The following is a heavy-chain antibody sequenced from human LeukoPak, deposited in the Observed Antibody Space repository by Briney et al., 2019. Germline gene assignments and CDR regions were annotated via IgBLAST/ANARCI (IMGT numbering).Heavy chain of an antibody. V-gene: IGHV3-73*01. CDR1: GFTFSSYA. D-gene: IGHD2-21*01. Sequence: GGSLRLSCAASGFTFSSYAMSWVRQAPGKGLEWVGRITSSYATAYAASVKGRFTISRDVSKNTAYLQMNSLKTEDTAVYYCAPGSDNYYVSWGQGTLVTVS. CDR3: APGSDNYYVS. CDR2: ITSSYAT. J-gene: IGHJ4*02.